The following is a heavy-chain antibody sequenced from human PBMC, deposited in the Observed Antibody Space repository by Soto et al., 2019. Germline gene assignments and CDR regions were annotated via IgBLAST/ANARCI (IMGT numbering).Heavy chain of an antibody. CDR2: IGGTDGTT. CDR1: GFTFSDYA. V-gene: IGHV3-23*01. D-gene: IGHD2-15*01. Sequence: GGSLRLSCAASGFTFSDYAMSWVRQAPGKGLEWVSAIGGTDGTTYYADSVKGRFAISRDNSKNTLYLQMNSLRAEDTAVYYCARPHCSGGSCYYYYGMDVWGQGTTVTVSS. CDR3: ARPHCSGGSCYYYYGMDV. J-gene: IGHJ6*02.